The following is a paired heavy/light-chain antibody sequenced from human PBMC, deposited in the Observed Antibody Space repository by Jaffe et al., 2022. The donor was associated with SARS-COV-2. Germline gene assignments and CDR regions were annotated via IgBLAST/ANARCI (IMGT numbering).Heavy chain of an antibody. J-gene: IGHJ6*02. D-gene: IGHD4-17*01. CDR2: ISYDGSNK. V-gene: IGHV3-30-3*01. CDR3: ARDGADYGDHEYYGMDV. CDR1: GFTFSSYA. Sequence: QVQLVESGGGVVQPGRSLRLSCAASGFTFSSYAMHWVRQAPGKGLEWVAVISYDGSNKYYADSVKGRFTISRDNSKNTLYLQMNSLRAEDTAVYYCARDGADYGDHEYYGMDVWGQGTTVTVSS.
Light chain of an antibody. V-gene: IGLV2-14*01. CDR2: EVS. CDR3: SSYTSSSSVV. CDR1: SSDVGGYNY. J-gene: IGLJ2*01. Sequence: QSALTQPASVSGSPGQSITISCTGTSSDVGGYNYVSWYQQHPGKAPKLMIYEVSNRPSGVSNRFSGSKSGNTASLTISGLQAEDEADYYCSSYTSSSSVVFGGGTKLTVL.